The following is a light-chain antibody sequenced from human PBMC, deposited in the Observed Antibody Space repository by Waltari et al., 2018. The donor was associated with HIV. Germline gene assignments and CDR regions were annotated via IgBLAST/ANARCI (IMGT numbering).Light chain of an antibody. V-gene: IGLV3-10*01. CDR3: FSTNSGGNQGL. J-gene: IGLJ2*01. CDR1: ALPYSY. CDR2: EGS. Sequence: SHELTQPPSVSVSPGQRARIPCPGHALPYSYVYWSPHKSGQAPVLVIHEGSRRPSGIPERISGSTTGTMATLTISGAPMEDEADYYCFSTNSGGNQGLFGGGTKLIVL.